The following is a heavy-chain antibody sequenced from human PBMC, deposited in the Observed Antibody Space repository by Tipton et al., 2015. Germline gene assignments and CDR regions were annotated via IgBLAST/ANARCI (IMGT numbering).Heavy chain of an antibody. Sequence: TLSLTCSVSSDSISKYYWSWIRQPPGKELEWIGYIQYSGSTNYNPSLKSRVTISVDTSKTQFSLILTSVTAADTAVYYCARAYDYGDSPPGPLGYWGQGTLVTVSS. D-gene: IGHD4-17*01. CDR1: SDSISKYY. CDR3: ARAYDYGDSPPGPLGY. J-gene: IGHJ4*02. CDR2: IQYSGST. V-gene: IGHV4-59*12.